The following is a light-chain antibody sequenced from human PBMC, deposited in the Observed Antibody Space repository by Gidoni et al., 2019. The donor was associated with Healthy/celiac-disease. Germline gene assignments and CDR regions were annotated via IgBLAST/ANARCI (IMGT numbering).Light chain of an antibody. Sequence: EIVLAPSPGTLSLSPGERATLSCRASQSVSSSYLAWYQQKPGQAPRLLLYGASSRATGIPDRFSGSGSGTDFTLTISRLEPEDFAVYYCQQYGSSQYTFXQXTKLEIK. V-gene: IGKV3-20*01. CDR2: GAS. CDR3: QQYGSSQYT. J-gene: IGKJ2*01. CDR1: QSVSSSY.